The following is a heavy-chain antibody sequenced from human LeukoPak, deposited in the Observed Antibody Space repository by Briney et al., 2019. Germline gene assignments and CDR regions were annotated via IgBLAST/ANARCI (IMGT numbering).Heavy chain of an antibody. CDR2: ISSSGSTI. D-gene: IGHD5-12*01. V-gene: IGHV3-48*03. J-gene: IGHJ6*03. CDR1: GFTFSSYE. CDR3: ARDRSGYDYYYYYYVDV. Sequence: GGSLRLSCAASGFTFSSYEMNWVRQAPGKGLEWVSYISSSGSTIYYADSVKGRFTISRDNAKNSLYLQMNSLRAEDTAVYYCARDRSGYDYYYYYYVDVWGKGTTVTVSS.